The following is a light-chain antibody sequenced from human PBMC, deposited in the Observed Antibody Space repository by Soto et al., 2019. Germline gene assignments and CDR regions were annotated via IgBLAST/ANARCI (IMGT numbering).Light chain of an antibody. CDR2: AAS. CDR1: QGISNY. CDR3: QRFNTGT. J-gene: IGKJ1*01. Sequence: DNQMTQSPSSLSASVGDRVTITCRASQGISNYLAWYQQKPGKVPKLLIYAASTLQSGVPSRFSGSGSGTDFTLTISSRQPEDVANYYCQRFNTGTFGQGTKVEIK. V-gene: IGKV1-27*01.